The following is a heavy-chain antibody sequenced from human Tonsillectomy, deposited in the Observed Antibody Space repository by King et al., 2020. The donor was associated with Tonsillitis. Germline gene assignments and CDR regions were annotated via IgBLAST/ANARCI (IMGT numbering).Heavy chain of an antibody. V-gene: IGHV1-58*01. CDR3: AAEARITMVRGVILPDAFDI. D-gene: IGHD3-10*01. J-gene: IGHJ3*02. Sequence: QLVESGPEVKKPGTSVKVSCKASGFTFTSSVVQWVRQARGQRLEWIGWIVVGSGNTNYAQKFQERVTITRDMSTSTVYMELSSLRSEDTAVYYCAAEARITMVRGVILPDAFDIWGQGTMVTVSS. CDR2: IVVGSGNT. CDR1: GFTFTSSV.